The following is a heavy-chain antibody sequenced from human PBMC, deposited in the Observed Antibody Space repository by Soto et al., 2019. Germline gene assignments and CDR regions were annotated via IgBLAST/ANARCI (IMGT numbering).Heavy chain of an antibody. D-gene: IGHD6-19*01. CDR1: GFTFSGSA. CDR2: IRSKANSYAT. CDR3: TRPHYSSVWSDFDY. Sequence: GGSLRLSCAASGFTFSGSAMHWVRQASGKGLEWVGRIRSKANSYATAYAASVKGRFTITRDDSKNTEYLQMNSLKTEDTAVYYCTRPHYSSVWSDFDYWGQGTLVTVSS. J-gene: IGHJ4*02. V-gene: IGHV3-73*01.